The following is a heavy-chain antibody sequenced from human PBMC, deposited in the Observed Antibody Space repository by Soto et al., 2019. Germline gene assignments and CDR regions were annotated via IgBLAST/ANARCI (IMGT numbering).Heavy chain of an antibody. Sequence: QVQLQESGPGLVKPSETLSLTCTVSGGSINSYYWSWIRQPPGKGLEWIGYIYYIGSTNYNPSLKSRVTISVDTSKNPFSLKLRSVTGADTAVYYCARRYGGNFDYWGQGTLVTVSS. D-gene: IGHD1-26*01. CDR3: ARRYGGNFDY. CDR2: IYYIGST. V-gene: IGHV4-59*01. J-gene: IGHJ4*02. CDR1: GGSINSYY.